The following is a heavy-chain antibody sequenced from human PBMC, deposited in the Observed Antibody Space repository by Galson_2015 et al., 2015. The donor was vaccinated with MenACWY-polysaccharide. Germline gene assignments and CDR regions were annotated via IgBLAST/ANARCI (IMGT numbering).Heavy chain of an antibody. Sequence: SETLSLTCAVSDYSIRSGYFWGWIRQPPGKGLEWIASIFHSGTTYYNPSLKSRVTISLDTSKNQFSLKLSSVTAADTAVYYCVRLLGAARPRSDYWGQGILVTVSS. CDR3: VRLLGAARPRSDY. J-gene: IGHJ4*02. D-gene: IGHD6-6*01. V-gene: IGHV4-38-2*01. CDR2: IFHSGTT. CDR1: DYSIRSGYF.